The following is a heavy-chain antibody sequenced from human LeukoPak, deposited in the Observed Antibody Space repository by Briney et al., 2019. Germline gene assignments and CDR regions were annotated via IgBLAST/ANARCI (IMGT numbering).Heavy chain of an antibody. CDR1: WFPFSSHN. Sequence: PGGSPSLSFAPSWFPFSSHNMKWVRPAPGKGLEWVSSISSSSSYIYYADSVKGRFTISRDNAKNSLYLQMNSLRAEDTAVYYCARDIRGSARPFDYWGQGTLVTVSS. D-gene: IGHD3-10*01. V-gene: IGHV3-21*01. CDR3: ARDIRGSARPFDY. J-gene: IGHJ4*02. CDR2: ISSSSSYI.